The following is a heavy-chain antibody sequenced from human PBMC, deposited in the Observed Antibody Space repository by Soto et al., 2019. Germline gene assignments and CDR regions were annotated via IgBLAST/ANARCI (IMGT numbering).Heavy chain of an antibody. CDR1: GGSFSGYY. Sequence: QVQLQQWGAGLLKPSETLSLTCAVYGGSFSGYYWSWIRQPPGKGLEWIGEINHSGSTNYNPSLKSRVTISVDTSENQFSLKLSSVTAADTAVYYCASIVPAAMEAWFDPWGQGTLVTVSS. D-gene: IGHD2-2*01. CDR2: INHSGST. CDR3: ASIVPAAMEAWFDP. V-gene: IGHV4-34*01. J-gene: IGHJ5*02.